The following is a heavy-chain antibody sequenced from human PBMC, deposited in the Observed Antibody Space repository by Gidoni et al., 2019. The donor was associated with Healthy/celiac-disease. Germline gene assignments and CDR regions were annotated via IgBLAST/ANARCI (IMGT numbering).Heavy chain of an antibody. D-gene: IGHD2-2*01. V-gene: IGHV3-23*01. Sequence: EVQLLESGGGLVQPGGSLRLSCAASGFTFSSYAMSWVRQAPGKGLEWVSAISGSGGSTYYADSVKGRFTISRDNSKNTLYLQMNSLRAEDTAVYYCAKDSGDIVVVPAAIGDAFDIWGQGTMVTVSS. J-gene: IGHJ3*02. CDR2: ISGSGGST. CDR3: AKDSGDIVVVPAAIGDAFDI. CDR1: GFTFSSYA.